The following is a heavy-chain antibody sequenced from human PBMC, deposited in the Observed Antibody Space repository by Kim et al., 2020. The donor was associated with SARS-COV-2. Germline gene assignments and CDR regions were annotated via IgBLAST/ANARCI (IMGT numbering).Heavy chain of an antibody. CDR1: GFTFSSYS. V-gene: IGHV3-48*02. Sequence: GGSLRLSCAASGFTFSSYSMNWVRQAPGKGLEWVSYISSSSSTIYYADSVKGRFTISRDNAKNSLYLQMNSLRDEDTAVYYCARSLQDIVVVPAAPNFDYWGQGTLVTVSS. D-gene: IGHD2-2*01. CDR3: ARSLQDIVVVPAAPNFDY. CDR2: ISSSSSTI. J-gene: IGHJ4*02.